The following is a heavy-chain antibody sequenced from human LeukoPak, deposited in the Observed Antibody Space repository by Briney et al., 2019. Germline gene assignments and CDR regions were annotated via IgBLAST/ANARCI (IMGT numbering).Heavy chain of an antibody. CDR2: IKSDGTTI. Sequence: GGSLRLSCEASGFTFSNYWMHWVRHVPGKGLVWVSRIKSDGTTISYVDSVKGRFTISRHNAKNTLYLQMNSLRAEDTAVYFCARSSSGSYDYWGQGTLVTVSS. V-gene: IGHV3-74*01. J-gene: IGHJ4*02. D-gene: IGHD1-26*01. CDR3: ARSSSGSYDY. CDR1: GFTFSNYW.